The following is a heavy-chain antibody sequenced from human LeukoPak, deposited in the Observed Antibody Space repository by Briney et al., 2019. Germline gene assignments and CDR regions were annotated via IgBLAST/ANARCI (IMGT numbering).Heavy chain of an antibody. Sequence: GGSLRLSCAGSGFIFGSYWMSWVRQAPGKGLEWVANIKQDGSDKYYVDSVKGRFTTSRDKNSLFLQMNSVRAEDTAVYYCVGWGISGITNHWGQGTLVTVSS. CDR3: VGWGISGITNH. CDR1: GFIFGSYW. CDR2: IKQDGSDK. V-gene: IGHV3-7*01. J-gene: IGHJ4*02. D-gene: IGHD1-7*01.